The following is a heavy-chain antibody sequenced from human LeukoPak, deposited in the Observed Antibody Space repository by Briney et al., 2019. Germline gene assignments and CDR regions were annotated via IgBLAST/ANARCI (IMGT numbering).Heavy chain of an antibody. V-gene: IGHV1-69*04. D-gene: IGHD5-18*01. Sequence: SVKVSCKASGGTFGSYAISWVRQAPGQGLEWMGRIIPILGIANYAQKFQGRVTITADKSTSTAYVELSSLRSEDTAVYYCARDFIRGTAMVPFDYWGQGTLVTVSS. CDR2: IIPILGIA. CDR3: ARDFIRGTAMVPFDY. J-gene: IGHJ4*02. CDR1: GGTFGSYA.